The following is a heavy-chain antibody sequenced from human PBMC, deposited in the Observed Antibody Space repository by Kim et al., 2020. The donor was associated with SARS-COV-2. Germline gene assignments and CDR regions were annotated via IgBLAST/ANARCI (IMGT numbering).Heavy chain of an antibody. CDR1: GFRFNEYA. CDR3: AKDVCSSTSCPYFYYYGMDV. D-gene: IGHD2-2*01. J-gene: IGHJ6*02. V-gene: IGHV3-43*02. CDR2: ISAGGDNT. Sequence: GGSLRLSCAASGFRFNEYAMNWVRQAPGKGLEWDALISAGGDNTYYADSVRGRFTISRDNNRRTLYLEMNSLRTEDTAFYYCAKDVCSSTSCPYFYYYGMDVWGQGTTVIVSS.